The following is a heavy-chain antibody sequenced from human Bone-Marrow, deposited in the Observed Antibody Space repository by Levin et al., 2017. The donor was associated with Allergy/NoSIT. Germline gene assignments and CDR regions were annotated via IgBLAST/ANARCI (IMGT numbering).Heavy chain of an antibody. CDR3: ARDPSSIAAAGRGDY. Sequence: PGESLKISCAASGFTFSSFGMHWVRQAPGKGLEWVAVIWYDGNNKYYADSVKGRFTISRDNSKNTLYLQMNSLRAEDTAVYYCARDPSSIAAAGRGDYWGQGTLVTVSS. CDR1: GFTFSSFG. D-gene: IGHD6-13*01. CDR2: IWYDGNNK. V-gene: IGHV3-33*01. J-gene: IGHJ4*02.